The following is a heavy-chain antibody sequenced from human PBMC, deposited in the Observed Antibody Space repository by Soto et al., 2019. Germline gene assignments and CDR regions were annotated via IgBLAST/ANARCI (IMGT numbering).Heavy chain of an antibody. V-gene: IGHV1-2*04. Sequence: QVHLVQSGAEVKKPGASVKVSCKDSGYTFTGYYIHWVRQAPGQEREWMGWINPKSGGANIAQKFQGWVTMTRDPSISKTYMELRNLRSNDTAVYYCAGDYYDGSASYGIEFWGQGTMFTVA. CDR1: GYTFTGYY. CDR2: INPKSGGA. CDR3: AGDYYDGSASYGIEF. J-gene: IGHJ3*01. D-gene: IGHD3-16*01.